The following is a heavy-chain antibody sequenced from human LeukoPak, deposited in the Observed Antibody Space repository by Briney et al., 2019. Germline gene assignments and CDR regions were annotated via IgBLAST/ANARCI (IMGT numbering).Heavy chain of an antibody. J-gene: IGHJ3*02. CDR2: IIPIFGTA. Sequence: SVKVSCKASGGTFSSYAISWVRQAPGQGLEWTGGIIPIFGTANYAQKFQGRVTITTDESTSTAYMELSSLRSEDTAVYYCARGSKDIVVVPAAIRLYAFDIWGQGTMVTVSS. CDR1: GGTFSSYA. D-gene: IGHD2-2*02. CDR3: ARGSKDIVVVPAAIRLYAFDI. V-gene: IGHV1-69*05.